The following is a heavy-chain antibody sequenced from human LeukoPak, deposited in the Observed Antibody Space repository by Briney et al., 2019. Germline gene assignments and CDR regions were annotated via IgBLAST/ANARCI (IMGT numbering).Heavy chain of an antibody. CDR3: ARSVSNCSGGSCYSFDY. CDR2: IYTSGST. Sequence: SETLSLTCTVSGGSISSGSYYWSWIRQPAGKGLEWIGRIYTSGSTNYNPSLKSRVTISVDTSKNQFSLKLSSVTAADTAVYYCARSVSNCSGGSCYSFDYWGQGTLVTVSS. CDR1: GGSISSGSYY. D-gene: IGHD2-15*01. J-gene: IGHJ4*02. V-gene: IGHV4-61*02.